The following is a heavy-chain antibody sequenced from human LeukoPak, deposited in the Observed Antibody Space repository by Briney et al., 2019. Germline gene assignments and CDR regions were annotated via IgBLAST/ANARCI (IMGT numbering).Heavy chain of an antibody. Sequence: PSETLSLTCTVSGGSISNYYWSWIRQPPGKGLEWIGYIYYSGSTNYNPSLKSRVTISVDTSKNQFSLKLSSVTAADTAVYYCARSTGTNYYYYGMDVWGQGTTVTVSS. V-gene: IGHV4-59*01. J-gene: IGHJ6*02. CDR1: GGSISNYY. D-gene: IGHD1-1*01. CDR2: IYYSGST. CDR3: ARSTGTNYYYYGMDV.